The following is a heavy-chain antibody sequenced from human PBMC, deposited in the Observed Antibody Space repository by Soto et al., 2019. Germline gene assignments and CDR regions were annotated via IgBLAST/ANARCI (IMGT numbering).Heavy chain of an antibody. J-gene: IGHJ6*02. Sequence: QVQLQESGPGLVKPSQTLSLTCTVSGGSISSVDYYWTWIRQPPGKGLEYIGYVHYTGSTYYNPSLKSRVTISLDTSKNQFSLKLSSVTAADTAVYYCTRDFWSASAYYYNGMDVWGQGTTVTVSS. D-gene: IGHD3-3*01. CDR1: GGSISSVDYY. V-gene: IGHV4-30-4*08. CDR3: TRDFWSASAYYYNGMDV. CDR2: VHYTGST.